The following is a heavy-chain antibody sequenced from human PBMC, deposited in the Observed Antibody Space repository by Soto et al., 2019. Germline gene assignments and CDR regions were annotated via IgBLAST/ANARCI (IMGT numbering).Heavy chain of an antibody. V-gene: IGHV4-34*01. D-gene: IGHD6-6*01. J-gene: IGHJ6*02. Sequence: SETLSLTCAVYGGSFSGYYWCWNRQPPGKGLEWLGEINHSGSNNYNPSLKSRVTISVDTSKNEISLKLSSVTAADTAVYYCASPAARPLRGYYYYYGMDVWGQGTTVTVSS. CDR2: INHSGSN. CDR1: GGSFSGYY. CDR3: ASPAARPLRGYYYYYGMDV.